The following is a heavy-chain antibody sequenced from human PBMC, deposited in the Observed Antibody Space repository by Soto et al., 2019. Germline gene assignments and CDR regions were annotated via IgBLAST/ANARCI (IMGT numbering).Heavy chain of an antibody. Sequence: SETLSLTCTVSGGSVSSGSYYWSWIRQPPGKGLEWIGYIYYSGSTNYNPSLKSRVTISVDTSKNQFSLKLSSVTAADTAVYYCARADPLEMATQWGQGTLVTVSS. CDR1: GGSVSSGSYY. D-gene: IGHD3-16*02. V-gene: IGHV4-61*01. CDR3: ARADPLEMATQ. CDR2: IYYSGST. J-gene: IGHJ4*02.